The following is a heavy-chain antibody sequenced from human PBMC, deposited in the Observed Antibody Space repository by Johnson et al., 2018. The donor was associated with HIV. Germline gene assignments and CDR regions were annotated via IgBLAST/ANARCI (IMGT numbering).Heavy chain of an antibody. D-gene: IGHD3-22*01. Sequence: VQVVESGGGLVQPGGSLRLSCAASGFTVSSNYMSWVRQAPGKGLEWVSVIYSGGSTHYADSVKGRFTMSRDNSKNTLYLQMNSLRGEDTAVYYCARARRVVIGPDGFDIWGQGTMVTVSS. CDR2: IYSGGST. CDR3: ARARRVVIGPDGFDI. J-gene: IGHJ3*02. CDR1: GFTVSSNY. V-gene: IGHV3-66*02.